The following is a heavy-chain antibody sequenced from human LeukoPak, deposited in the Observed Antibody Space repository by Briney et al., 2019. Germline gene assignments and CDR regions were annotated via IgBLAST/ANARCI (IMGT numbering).Heavy chain of an antibody. CDR3: ARVLDYYGSGTYSFDY. CDR2: IYKTGSA. D-gene: IGHD3-10*01. CDR1: GYSISIGHY. Sequence: PSETLSLTCTVSGYSISIGHYWGWIRQPPGKGLEWIGSIYKTGSASYNSSLKSRVTLSVDTSKNQFSLKLSSVTAADTAVYYCARVLDYYGSGTYSFDYWGQGTLVTVSS. J-gene: IGHJ4*02. V-gene: IGHV4-38-2*02.